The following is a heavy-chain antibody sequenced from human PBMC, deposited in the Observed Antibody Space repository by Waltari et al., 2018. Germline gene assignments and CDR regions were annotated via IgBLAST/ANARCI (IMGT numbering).Heavy chain of an antibody. Sequence: QLQLQESGPGLVKPSETLSLTCSVSGVSITSNRHYWGWIRQPPGQGLEWIGTMSYSGATYGRPSLKSRVTISRDTSKNQLSLKLGSVTAADTAIYYCATYIGASVGTAAFDVWGQGTMVSVSS. D-gene: IGHD1-1*01. V-gene: IGHV4-39*01. J-gene: IGHJ3*01. CDR2: MSYSGAT. CDR1: GVSITSNRHY. CDR3: ATYIGASVGTAAFDV.